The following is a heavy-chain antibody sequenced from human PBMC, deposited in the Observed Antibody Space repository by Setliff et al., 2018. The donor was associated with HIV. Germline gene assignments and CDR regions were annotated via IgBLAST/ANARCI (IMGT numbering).Heavy chain of an antibody. CDR3: AGSPGMFDY. CDR1: EVIVSNNY. D-gene: IGHD1-1*01. CDR2: IYSGGST. Sequence: GGSLRLSCAVSEVIVSNNYMSWVRQAPGKGLEWVSVIYSGGSTDHADSVKGRFTISRDNSKNTVYLQMTSLRAEDTAVYYCAGSPGMFDYWGQGTPVTVSS. V-gene: IGHV3-53*01. J-gene: IGHJ4*02.